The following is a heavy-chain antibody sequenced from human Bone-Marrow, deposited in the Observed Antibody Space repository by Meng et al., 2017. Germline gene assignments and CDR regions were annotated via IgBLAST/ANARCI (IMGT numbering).Heavy chain of an antibody. CDR2: IIPLSGTA. CDR1: GGTFSIYV. CDR3: ARGGRNYAEPLDY. V-gene: IGHV1-69*06. D-gene: IGHD3-16*01. Sequence: SVKVSCKASGGTFSIYVVSWVRQAPGQGLEWMGGIIPLSGTADYTQRFQGRVTFTADKSTNTAYMELRSLKSDDTAVYYCARGGRNYAEPLDYWGQGTLVTGAS. J-gene: IGHJ4*02.